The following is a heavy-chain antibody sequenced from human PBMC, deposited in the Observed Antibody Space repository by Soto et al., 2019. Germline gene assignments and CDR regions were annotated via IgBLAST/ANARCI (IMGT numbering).Heavy chain of an antibody. D-gene: IGHD2-2*01. Sequence: SETLSLTCTVSGGSVSSGSYYWSWIRQPPGKGLEWIGYIYYSGSTNYNPSLQGRVTMTTATSTSTAYMELRSLSSDDTAVYYCGREAVADEYPLLNFAYWGRGTRVPVS. J-gene: IGHJ4*02. CDR2: IYYSGST. CDR3: GREAVADEYPLLNFAY. V-gene: IGHV4-61*01. CDR1: GGSVSSGSYY.